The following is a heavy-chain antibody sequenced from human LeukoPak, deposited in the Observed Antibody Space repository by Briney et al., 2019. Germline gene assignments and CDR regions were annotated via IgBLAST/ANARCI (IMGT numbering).Heavy chain of an antibody. V-gene: IGHV1-18*01. D-gene: IGHD3-10*01. CDR3: ARGGLGFGESFYWYFDL. CDR2: ISAYNGNT. Sequence: ASVKVSCKASGYTFTSYGISWVRQAPGQGLEWMGWISAYNGNTNYAQKLQGRVTMTTDTPTSTAYMELRGLRSDDTAVYYCARGGLGFGESFYWYFDLWGRGTLVTVSS. J-gene: IGHJ2*01. CDR1: GYTFTSYG.